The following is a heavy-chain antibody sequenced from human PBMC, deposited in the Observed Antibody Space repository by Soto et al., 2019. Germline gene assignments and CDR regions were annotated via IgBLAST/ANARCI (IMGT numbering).Heavy chain of an antibody. J-gene: IGHJ4*02. Sequence: GSLRLSCAASGFTFSNSWMNWVRQAPGKGLEWVANIKEDGTAKYYLDSVKGRFTVSRDNVKNSLYLQMNSLRAEDTAMYYCTTDRGYLTFDYWGPGTLVTSPQ. D-gene: IGHD3-22*01. V-gene: IGHV3-7*01. CDR3: TTDRGYLTFDY. CDR2: IKEDGTAK. CDR1: GFTFSNSW.